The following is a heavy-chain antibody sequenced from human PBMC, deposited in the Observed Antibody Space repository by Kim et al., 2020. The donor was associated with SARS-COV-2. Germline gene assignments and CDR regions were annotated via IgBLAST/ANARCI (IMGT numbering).Heavy chain of an antibody. CDR2: IRSKAYGGTT. V-gene: IGHV3-49*03. CDR1: GFTFGDYA. D-gene: IGHD6-6*01. CDR3: TKQLVDNWFDP. Sequence: GESLRLSCTASGFTFGDYAMSWFRQAPGKGLEWVGFIRSKAYGGTTEYAASVKGRFTISRDDSKSIAYLQINSLKTEDTAVYYCTKQLVDNWFDPWGQGTLVTVSS. J-gene: IGHJ5*02.